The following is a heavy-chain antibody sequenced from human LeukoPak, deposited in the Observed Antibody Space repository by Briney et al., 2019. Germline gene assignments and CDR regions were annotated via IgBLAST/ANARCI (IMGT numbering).Heavy chain of an antibody. CDR3: ARKDYGEFRYDY. D-gene: IGHD4-17*01. Sequence: ASVKVSCKASGYTFTSYGISWVRQAPGQGLEWMGWISAYNGNTNYAQRLQGRVTMTTDTSTSTAYMVLRSLRSDDTAVYYCARKDYGEFRYDYWGQGTLVTVSS. CDR2: ISAYNGNT. J-gene: IGHJ4*02. V-gene: IGHV1-18*01. CDR1: GYTFTSYG.